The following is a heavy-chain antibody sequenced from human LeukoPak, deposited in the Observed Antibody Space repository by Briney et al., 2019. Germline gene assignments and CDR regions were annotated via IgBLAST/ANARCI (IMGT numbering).Heavy chain of an antibody. V-gene: IGHV3-23*01. J-gene: IGHJ3*02. Sequence: PGGSLRLSCAASGFSFSNYAMSWVRQAPGKGLEWVSAISGRDGSTYYAGSVKGRFTISRDNAKNTLYLQMNSLKTEDTAVYYCTRRYNYDSSGYCYVRDAFDIWGQGTMVTVSS. D-gene: IGHD3-22*01. CDR3: TRRYNYDSSGYCYVRDAFDI. CDR2: ISGRDGST. CDR1: GFSFSNYA.